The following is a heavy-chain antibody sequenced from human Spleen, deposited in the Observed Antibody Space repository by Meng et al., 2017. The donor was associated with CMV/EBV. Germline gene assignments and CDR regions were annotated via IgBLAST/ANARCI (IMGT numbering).Heavy chain of an antibody. Sequence: GFALTTTGVGVGWIRHPPGKALEWLALIAWNDDNSYSPSLQSRLTFTKDTSKNQVILRMTNREPEDSATYYCAHSSLDDNSGRYYDFWGQGSLVTVSS. CDR2: IAWNDDN. D-gene: IGHD3-10*01. CDR1: GFALTTTGVG. V-gene: IGHV2-5*01. J-gene: IGHJ4*02. CDR3: AHSSLDDNSGRYYDF.